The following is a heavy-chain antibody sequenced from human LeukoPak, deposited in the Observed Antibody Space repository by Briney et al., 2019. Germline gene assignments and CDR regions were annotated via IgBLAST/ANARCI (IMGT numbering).Heavy chain of an antibody. D-gene: IGHD3-3*01. J-gene: IGHJ4*02. CDR1: GGSFSGYY. CDR3: ARESTNYDFSSY. CDR2: IYTSGST. V-gene: IGHV4-4*07. Sequence: PSETLSLTCAVYGGSFSGYYWSWIRQPAGKGLEWIGRIYTSGSTNYNPSLKSRVTTSVDTSKNQFSLKLSSVTAADTAVYYCARESTNYDFSSYWGQGTLVTVSS.